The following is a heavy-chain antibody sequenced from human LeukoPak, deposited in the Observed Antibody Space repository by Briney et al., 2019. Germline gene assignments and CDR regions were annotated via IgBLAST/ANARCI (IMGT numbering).Heavy chain of an antibody. D-gene: IGHD6-19*01. CDR1: GFTFSSYG. Sequence: PGGSLRLSCAASGFTFSSYGMHWVRQAPGKGLEWVAVIWYDGSNKYYADSVKGRFTISRDNSKNTLYLQMNSLRAEDTAVYYCAKDGRAVAAYRGNWFDPWGQGTLVTASS. V-gene: IGHV3-33*06. CDR3: AKDGRAVAAYRGNWFDP. J-gene: IGHJ5*02. CDR2: IWYDGSNK.